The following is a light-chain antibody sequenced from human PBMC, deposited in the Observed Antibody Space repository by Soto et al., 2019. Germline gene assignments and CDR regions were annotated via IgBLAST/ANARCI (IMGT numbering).Light chain of an antibody. CDR3: QQYGSSPWT. CDR1: QSVTNNY. Sequence: EIVLTQSPGTLSLSPGERATLSCRASQSVTNNYLAWYQQKTGQTPRLIVYLASSRAPGIPDRFSGSGSGTHFTLTIRRVEPEDLAVYDCQQYGSSPWTFVQGTKVEIK. J-gene: IGKJ1*01. CDR2: LAS. V-gene: IGKV3-20*01.